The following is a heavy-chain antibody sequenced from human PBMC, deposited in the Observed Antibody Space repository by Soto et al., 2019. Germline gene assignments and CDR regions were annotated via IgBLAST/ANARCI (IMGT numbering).Heavy chain of an antibody. CDR3: AREGIYYYYMDV. CDR1: GYTFTSYD. V-gene: IGHV1-8*01. J-gene: IGHJ6*03. CDR2: MNPNSGNT. Sequence: ASVKVSCKASGYTFTSYDINWVRQATGQGLEWMGWMNPNSGNTGYAQKFQGRVTMTRNTSISTAYMKLSSLRSEDTAVYYCAREGIYYYYMDVWGKGTTVTVSS.